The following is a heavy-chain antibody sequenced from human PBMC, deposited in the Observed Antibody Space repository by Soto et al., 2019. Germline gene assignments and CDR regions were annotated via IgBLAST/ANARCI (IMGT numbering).Heavy chain of an antibody. CDR1: VWKETSSW. CDR2: IYPGDSDT. V-gene: IGHV5-51*07. Sequence: SGEGCVWKETSSWCCWEHQVPGKGLEWMGIIYPGDSDTRYSPSFQGQVTISADKSISTAYLQWSSLKASDSAMYYCARRDYNSGTEVWGQGTTV. CDR3: ARRDYNSGTEV. J-gene: IGHJ6*02.